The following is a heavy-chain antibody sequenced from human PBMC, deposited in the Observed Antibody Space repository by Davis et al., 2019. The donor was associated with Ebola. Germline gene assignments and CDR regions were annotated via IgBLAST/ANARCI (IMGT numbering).Heavy chain of an antibody. D-gene: IGHD1-14*01. V-gene: IGHV3-23*01. J-gene: IGHJ6*02. CDR2: ISGSGGST. CDR3: VAEIYYYYGMDV. Sequence: GGSLRLSCAASGFTFSSYAMNWVRQAPGKGLEWVSAISGSGGSTYYADSVKGRFTISRDNSKNTLYLQMNSLRAEDTAVYYCVAEIYYYYGMDVWGQGTTVTVSS. CDR1: GFTFSSYA.